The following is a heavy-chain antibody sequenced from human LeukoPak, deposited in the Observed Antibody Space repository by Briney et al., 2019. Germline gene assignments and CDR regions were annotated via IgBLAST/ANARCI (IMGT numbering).Heavy chain of an antibody. CDR1: GFIVSANY. CDR2: FYSGGHTFHRDGTT. J-gene: IGHJ4*02. V-gene: IGHV3-53*05. CDR3: AHSYEIDSSGYHRPPAF. Sequence: GGSLRLSCAASGFIVSANYMSWVRQAPGKGLEWVSVFYSGGHTFHRDGTTYYADSVKGRFTNSGDKSANTVYLQMNRLRLDDTAVYYCAHSYEIDSSGYHRPPAFWGQGTLVTVSS. D-gene: IGHD3-22*01.